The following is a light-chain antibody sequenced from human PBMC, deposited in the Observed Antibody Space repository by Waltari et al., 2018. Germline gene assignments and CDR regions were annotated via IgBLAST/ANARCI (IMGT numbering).Light chain of an antibody. CDR1: QSISSY. Sequence: DIQMTQSPSSLSASVGDTVTITCRASQSISSYLNWYQQKPGKAPKLLIYAASTLQSGVPSRFSGSGSGTDFTLTISSLQPEDVAVYYCHHYYIPPLTFGQGTRLEIK. CDR3: HHYYIPPLT. J-gene: IGKJ5*01. CDR2: AAS. V-gene: IGKV1-39*01.